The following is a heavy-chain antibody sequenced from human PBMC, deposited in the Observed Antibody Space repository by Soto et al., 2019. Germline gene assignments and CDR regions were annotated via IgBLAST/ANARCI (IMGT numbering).Heavy chain of an antibody. D-gene: IGHD2-15*01. CDR2: IIPICGTT. V-gene: IGHV1-69*13. CDR3: ARGYCSGGNCYSGMDV. J-gene: IGHJ6*02. Sequence: ASVKVSCKASGGTFSTHAIIWVRQAPGHGLEWMGGIIPICGTTCYTQKFQGRVTITADEPTSTAFMELTSLKSGDTAVFYCARGYCSGGNCYSGMDVWGQGTMVTVSS. CDR1: GGTFSTHA.